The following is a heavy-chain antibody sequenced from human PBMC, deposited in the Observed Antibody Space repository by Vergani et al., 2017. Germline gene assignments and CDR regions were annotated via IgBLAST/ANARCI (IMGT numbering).Heavy chain of an antibody. V-gene: IGHV3-30*01. CDR2: ISYDGSNK. CDR3: ARGIAAADTPDAFDI. CDR1: GFTFGSYA. D-gene: IGHD6-13*01. Sequence: QVQLVESGGGVVQPGRSLRLSCAASGFTFGSYAMHWVRQAPGKGLEWVAVISYDGSNKYYADSVKGRFTISRDNSKNTLYLQMNSLRAEDTAVYYCARGIAAADTPDAFDIWGQGTMVTVSS. J-gene: IGHJ3*02.